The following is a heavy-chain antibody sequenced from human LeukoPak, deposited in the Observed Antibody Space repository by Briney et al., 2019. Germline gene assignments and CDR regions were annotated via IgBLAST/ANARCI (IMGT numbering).Heavy chain of an antibody. V-gene: IGHV4-59*12. Sequence: SETLSLTCTVSGSMYNYYWSWIRQPPGEGLEWIGYIHYNGNTNYNPSLKSRVTMSLDTSENQVSLKLNSVTAADTAVYYCARDAPLDYWGQGTLVTVSS. CDR2: IHYNGNT. J-gene: IGHJ4*02. CDR1: GSMYNYY. CDR3: ARDAPLDY.